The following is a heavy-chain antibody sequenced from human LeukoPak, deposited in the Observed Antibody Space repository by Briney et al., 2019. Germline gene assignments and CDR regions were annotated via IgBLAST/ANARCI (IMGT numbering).Heavy chain of an antibody. CDR3: ARADGWLVRGWFDP. J-gene: IGHJ5*02. V-gene: IGHV3-21*01. D-gene: IGHD6-19*01. CDR1: GFTFSHYS. CDR2: ISSSSCYI. Sequence: GGSLRLSCAASGFTFSHYSMDWVRQAPGKGLEWVSSISSSSCYIYYADSVKGRFTISRDNAKNSLYLQMNSLRAEDTAVYYCARADGWLVRGWFDPWGQGTLVTVSS.